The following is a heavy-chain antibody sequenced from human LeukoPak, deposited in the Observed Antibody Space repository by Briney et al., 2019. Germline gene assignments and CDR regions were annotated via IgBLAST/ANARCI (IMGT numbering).Heavy chain of an antibody. Sequence: GGSLRLSXAASGFTFSSYEMNWVRQAPGKGLEWVSYISSSGSTIYYADSVKGRFTISRDNSRNTLYLEMNSLRAEDTAVYYCAKAGASWSPGYWGQGTLVTVSS. V-gene: IGHV3-48*03. J-gene: IGHJ4*02. D-gene: IGHD6-13*01. CDR1: GFTFSSYE. CDR3: AKAGASWSPGY. CDR2: ISSSGSTI.